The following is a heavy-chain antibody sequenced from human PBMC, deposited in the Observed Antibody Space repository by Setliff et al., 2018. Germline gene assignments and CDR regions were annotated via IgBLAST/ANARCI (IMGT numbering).Heavy chain of an antibody. CDR3: AKDVSPPGSNGRHQDLLDI. CDR1: RFTFSNYA. CDR2: ISASGRTT. D-gene: IGHD2-8*01. J-gene: IGHJ3*02. V-gene: IGHV3-23*01. Sequence: AGSLRLSCAASRFTFSNYAMSWVRQAPGKGLEWVSAISASGRTTYSADSVKGRFTISRDNSKNTLSLLMNSLRAEDTAVYYSAKDVSPPGSNGRHQDLLDIWGQGTMVTVSS.